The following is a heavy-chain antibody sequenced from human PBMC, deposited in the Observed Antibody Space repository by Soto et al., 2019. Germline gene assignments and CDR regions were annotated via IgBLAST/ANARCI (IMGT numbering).Heavy chain of an antibody. CDR1: GGSISSSSFY. Sequence: QLQLQESGPGLVKPSETLSLTCTVSGGSISSSSFYWGWIRQPPGKGLEWVGSIYYRGNTYYHPSPKSRVTIPVDTPKSQFSLTLTSLTAADTAVYYCARTPYGDYSLDYWGQGTLVNVPP. V-gene: IGHV4-39*01. CDR2: IYYRGNT. D-gene: IGHD4-17*01. J-gene: IGHJ4*02. CDR3: ARTPYGDYSLDY.